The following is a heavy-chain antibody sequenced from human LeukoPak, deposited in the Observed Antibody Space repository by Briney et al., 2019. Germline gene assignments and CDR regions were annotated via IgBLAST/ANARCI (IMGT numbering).Heavy chain of an antibody. CDR1: GFTFDDYA. Sequence: PGGSLRLSCAASGFTFDDYAMHWVRQAPGKGLEWVSGISWNSGSIGYADPVKGRFTISRDNAKNSLYLQMNSLRAEDTALYYCAKSYGYSSYIDYWGQGTLVTVSS. V-gene: IGHV3-9*01. CDR2: ISWNSGSI. CDR3: AKSYGYSSYIDY. D-gene: IGHD5-12*01. J-gene: IGHJ4*02.